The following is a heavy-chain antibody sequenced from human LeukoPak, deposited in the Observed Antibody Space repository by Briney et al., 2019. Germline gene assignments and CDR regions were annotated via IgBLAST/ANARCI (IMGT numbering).Heavy chain of an antibody. Sequence: WETLTLTCTVSGGSISSFYWSWIRQPPGKGLEWIGYIYYSGSTNYNPSLKSRVTISVDTSKNQFSLKLSSVTAADTAVYYCARHGTSGTNLNWFDRWGQGTLVTVSS. D-gene: IGHD1-1*01. CDR3: ARHGTSGTNLNWFDR. J-gene: IGHJ5*02. CDR1: GGSISSFY. CDR2: IYYSGST. V-gene: IGHV4-59*01.